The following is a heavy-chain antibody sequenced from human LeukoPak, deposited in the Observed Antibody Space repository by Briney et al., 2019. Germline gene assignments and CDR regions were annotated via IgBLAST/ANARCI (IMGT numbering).Heavy chain of an antibody. V-gene: IGHV4-39*07. CDR1: GGSISSSSYY. CDR2: INHSGGT. D-gene: IGHD3-22*01. CDR3: ARVWYYYDSSGYFTPDYFDY. J-gene: IGHJ4*02. Sequence: SETLSLTCTVSGGSISSSSYYWSWIRQPPGKGLEWIGEINHSGGTKYNPSLKSRVTISVDTSKNQLSLKLSSVTAADTAVYYCARVWYYYDSSGYFTPDYFDYWGQGTLVTVSS.